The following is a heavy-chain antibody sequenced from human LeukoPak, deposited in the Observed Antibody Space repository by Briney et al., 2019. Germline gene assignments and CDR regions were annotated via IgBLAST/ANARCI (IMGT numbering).Heavy chain of an antibody. V-gene: IGHV1-46*01. CDR1: GYTFTSYY. CDR3: ARGGTSSIHCSGGSCRLNWFDP. Sequence: GASVKVSCEASGYTFTSYYMHWVRQAPGQGLEWMGIINPSGGSTSYAQKFQGRVTMTRDMSTSTVYMELSSLRSEDTAVYYCARGGTSSIHCSGGSCRLNWFDPWGQGTLVTVSS. J-gene: IGHJ5*02. D-gene: IGHD2-15*01. CDR2: INPSGGST.